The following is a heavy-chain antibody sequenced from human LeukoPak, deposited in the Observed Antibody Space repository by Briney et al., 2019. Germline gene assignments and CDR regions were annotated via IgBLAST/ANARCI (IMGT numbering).Heavy chain of an antibody. V-gene: IGHV3-21*01. D-gene: IGHD6-19*01. CDR1: GFTFSIYS. Sequence: GGSLRLSCAASGFTFSIYSMNWVRQAPGKGLEWVSFISSSSTFIYYADSVKGRFTISRDNAENSLYLQMNSLRAEDTAVYFCARGYSSGLYGAEYFQNWGQGTLVTVS. CDR3: ARGYSSGLYGAEYFQN. CDR2: ISSSSTFI. J-gene: IGHJ1*01.